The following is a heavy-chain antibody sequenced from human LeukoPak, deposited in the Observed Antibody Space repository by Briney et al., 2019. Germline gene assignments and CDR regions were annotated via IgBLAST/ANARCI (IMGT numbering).Heavy chain of an antibody. J-gene: IGHJ5*02. CDR1: GGSISSGSYY. V-gene: IGHV4-61*01. D-gene: IGHD3-3*01. CDR2: IYYSGST. CDR3: ARREWMGAYNWFDP. Sequence: SETLSLTCTVSGGSISSGSYYWSWIRQPPGKGLEWIGYIYYSGSTNYNPSLKSRVTISVDTSKNQFSLKLSSVTAADTAVYYCARREWMGAYNWFDPWGQGTLVTVSS.